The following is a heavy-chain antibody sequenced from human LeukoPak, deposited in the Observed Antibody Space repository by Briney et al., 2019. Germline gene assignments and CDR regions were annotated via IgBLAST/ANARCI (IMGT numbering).Heavy chain of an antibody. V-gene: IGHV1-58*02. CDR1: GFTFTSSA. CDR2: IVVGSGNT. Sequence: SVKVSCKASGFTFTSSAMQWVRQARGQRLEWIGWIVVGSGNTNYAQKFQERVTITRDMSTSTAYMELSSLRSEDTAVYYCARVRRYCSGGSCPEGAFDIWGQGTMVTVSS. J-gene: IGHJ3*02. CDR3: ARVRRYCSGGSCPEGAFDI. D-gene: IGHD2-15*01.